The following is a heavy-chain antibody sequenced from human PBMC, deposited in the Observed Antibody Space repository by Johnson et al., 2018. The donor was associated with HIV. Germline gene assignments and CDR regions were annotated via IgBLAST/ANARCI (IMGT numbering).Heavy chain of an antibody. CDR1: GFTFSSYA. V-gene: IGHV3-30*04. CDR3: ARDRNIVLVMGGPDAFDI. CDR2: ISYDGSNK. J-gene: IGHJ3*02. Sequence: QVQLVESGGGVVQPGRSLRLSCAASGFTFSSYAMHWVRQAPGKGLEWVAVISYDGSNKYYADSVKGRFTISRDNSKNTLYLQMNSLRAEDTAVYYCARDRNIVLVMGGPDAFDIWGQGTMVTVSS. D-gene: IGHD2-8*02.